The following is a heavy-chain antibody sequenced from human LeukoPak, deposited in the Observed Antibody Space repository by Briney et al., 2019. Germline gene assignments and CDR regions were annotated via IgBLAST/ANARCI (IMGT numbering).Heavy chain of an antibody. CDR1: GYTFTGYY. V-gene: IGHV1-46*01. Sequence: ASVKVSCKASGYTFTGYYMHWVRQAPGQGLEWMGIMNPSSGTTTYGQKFQGRVTMTSDTSTRTVYMELSSLRSEDTAVYYCARPRYCSTTTCLNLDYWGQGTLVTVSS. D-gene: IGHD2-2*01. J-gene: IGHJ4*02. CDR3: ARPRYCSTTTCLNLDY. CDR2: MNPSSGTT.